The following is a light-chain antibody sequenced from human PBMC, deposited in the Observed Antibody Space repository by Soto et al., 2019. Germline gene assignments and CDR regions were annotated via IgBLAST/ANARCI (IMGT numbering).Light chain of an antibody. J-gene: IGKJ4*01. CDR1: QGVSSF. V-gene: IGKV1-9*01. Sequence: DIQLTQFPSFLSASVEDRVTITCRASQGVSSFLAWYQQKPGKAPKLLIYAASTLQSGVPSRFSGSGSGTEFTLTISSLQPEDFATYCCQQLNSYPLTFGGGTK. CDR3: QQLNSYPLT. CDR2: AAS.